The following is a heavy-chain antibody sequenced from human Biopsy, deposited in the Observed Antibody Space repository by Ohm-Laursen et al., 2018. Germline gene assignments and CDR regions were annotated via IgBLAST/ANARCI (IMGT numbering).Heavy chain of an antibody. CDR2: IHYTGST. D-gene: IGHD3-16*01. Sequence: TLSLTCTVSRASIRNYYWPWIRQSPGKGLEWIGYIHYTGSTNYNPSVKSRVTISVDTSKNQFSLKLNSVTAADTAVYFCARDSRGGHLNTTLITGKNLDSWGQGILVTVSS. J-gene: IGHJ4*02. CDR1: RASIRNYY. CDR3: ARDSRGGHLNTTLITGKNLDS. V-gene: IGHV4-59*01.